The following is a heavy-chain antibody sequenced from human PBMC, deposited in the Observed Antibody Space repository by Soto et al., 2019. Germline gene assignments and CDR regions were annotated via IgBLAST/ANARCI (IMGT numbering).Heavy chain of an antibody. CDR1: GGSFSGYY. Sequence: SETLSLTCAVYGGSFSGYYWSWIRQPPGKGLEWIGEINHSGSTNYNPSLKSRVTISVDTSKNQFSLKLSSVTAADTAVYYCARVPFMPFGELFTGGNGNYYMDVWGKGTTVTVSS. CDR3: ARVPFMPFGELFTGGNGNYYMDV. D-gene: IGHD3-10*01. J-gene: IGHJ6*03. CDR2: INHSGST. V-gene: IGHV4-34*01.